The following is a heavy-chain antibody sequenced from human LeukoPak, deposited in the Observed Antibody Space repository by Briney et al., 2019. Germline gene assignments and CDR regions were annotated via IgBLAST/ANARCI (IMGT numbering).Heavy chain of an antibody. D-gene: IGHD5-24*01. Sequence: PGGSLRLSCAASGFTFSSYGMHWVRQAPGKGLEWAANIKEDGTETYYVDSVKGRFTISRDNAKNSLYLQMNSLRVEDTAVYYCAKEGRSLQTYWGQGTLVTVSS. V-gene: IGHV3-7*03. CDR2: IKEDGTET. J-gene: IGHJ4*02. CDR1: GFTFSSYG. CDR3: AKEGRSLQTY.